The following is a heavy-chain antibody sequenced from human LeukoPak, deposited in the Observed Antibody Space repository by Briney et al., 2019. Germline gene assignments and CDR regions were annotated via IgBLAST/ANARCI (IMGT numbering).Heavy chain of an antibody. CDR1: GFTVSDNY. CDR2: INTGGIT. V-gene: IGHV3-53*01. J-gene: IGHJ4*02. CDR3: ARGEVDSNVDY. D-gene: IGHD4-11*01. Sequence: PGGSLRLSCGASGFTVSDNYLSWVRQAPGKGLEWVSLINTGGITYYADSVKGRFTISRDNSKNTLFLQMNSLRAEDTAVYYCARGEVDSNVDYWGQGTLVTVSS.